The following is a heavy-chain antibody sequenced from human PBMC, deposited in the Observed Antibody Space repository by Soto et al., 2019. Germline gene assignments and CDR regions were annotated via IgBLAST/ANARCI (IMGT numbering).Heavy chain of an antibody. CDR1: GFACSDAW. D-gene: IGHD3-22*01. Sequence: EVQLVDSGGDLVKPGGSLRLSCAGSGFACSDAWINWVRQAPGKGLEWVGRIKSKALGGTTDFAAPVRGRFAITRDDSAKMAYMQMNSLNTEDTAVYYCTTDSYATMTGVRFDYWGHGTLVTVSS. CDR3: TTDSYATMTGVRFDY. J-gene: IGHJ4*01. CDR2: IKSKALGGTT. V-gene: IGHV3-15*07.